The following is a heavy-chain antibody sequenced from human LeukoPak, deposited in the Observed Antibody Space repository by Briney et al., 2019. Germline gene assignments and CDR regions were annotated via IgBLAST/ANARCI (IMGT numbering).Heavy chain of an antibody. Sequence: SVTVSCKASGGTFSSYAISWVRQAPGQGLEWMGGIIPIFGTANYAQKFQGRVTITADESTSTAYMELSSLRSEDTAVYYCARDLWDIVVVPAAASADSYYGMDVWGQGTTVTVSS. CDR1: GGTFSSYA. D-gene: IGHD2-2*01. CDR2: IIPIFGTA. V-gene: IGHV1-69*13. CDR3: ARDLWDIVVVPAAASADSYYGMDV. J-gene: IGHJ6*02.